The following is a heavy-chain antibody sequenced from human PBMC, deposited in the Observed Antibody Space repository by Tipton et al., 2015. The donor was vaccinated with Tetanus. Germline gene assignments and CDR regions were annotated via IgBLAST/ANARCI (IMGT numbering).Heavy chain of an antibody. Sequence: TLSLTCTVSGGSISSYYWTWIRQPPGRGLEWIGYVHYSGSTNYSLSLRSRVTLSVDTSKNQFSLKLSSVTAADTAVYYCARIGWLQQNKPAFDIWGQGTVVTVSS. CDR2: VHYSGST. CDR1: GGSISSYY. J-gene: IGHJ3*02. V-gene: IGHV4-59*01. CDR3: ARIGWLQQNKPAFDI. D-gene: IGHD6-19*01.